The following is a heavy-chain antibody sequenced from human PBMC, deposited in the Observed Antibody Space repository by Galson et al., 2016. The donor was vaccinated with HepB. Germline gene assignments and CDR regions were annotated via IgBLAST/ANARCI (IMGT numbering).Heavy chain of an antibody. CDR1: GDSISSDTW. V-gene: IGHV4-4*02. Sequence: SETLSLTCAVSGDSISSDTWWSWVRQPPGKGLEWIGEVYHSGGTNYNPSLKSRVTISVDNSKNQFSLRLSSVTAADTAVYYCARWNEGCDYGGQGTLVSVSS. CDR3: ARWNEGCDY. CDR2: VYHSGGT. J-gene: IGHJ4*02. D-gene: IGHD1-1*01.